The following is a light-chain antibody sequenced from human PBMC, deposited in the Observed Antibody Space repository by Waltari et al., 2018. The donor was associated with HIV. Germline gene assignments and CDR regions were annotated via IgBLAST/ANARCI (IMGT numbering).Light chain of an antibody. Sequence: QSALTQPASVSGYSGQSITISCTGNSSDVGSYNLVSWCQQHPGKAHKLMICEYSKRPSGFSNRFSGSKSGNTASLTISGLQAEDEADYYCCSYAGSSTLVFGGGTKLTVL. V-gene: IGLV2-23*01. CDR2: EYS. CDR1: SSDVGSYNL. CDR3: CSYAGSSTLV. J-gene: IGLJ2*01.